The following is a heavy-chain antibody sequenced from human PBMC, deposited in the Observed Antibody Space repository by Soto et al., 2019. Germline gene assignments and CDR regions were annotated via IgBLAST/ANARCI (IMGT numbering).Heavy chain of an antibody. CDR2: IKHDGSEK. CDR1: GFTFSSYW. CDR3: ARQGGRRTYYYYYGMDL. D-gene: IGHD3-16*01. J-gene: IGHJ6*02. V-gene: IGHV3-7*01. Sequence: GGSLRLSCTASGFTFSSYWMSWVRQAPGKGLEWVANIKHDGSEKNYVDSVKGRFTISTDNAKNSVFLQMNSLRAEDTAVYYCARQGGRRTYYYYYGMDLWGQGTTVIASS.